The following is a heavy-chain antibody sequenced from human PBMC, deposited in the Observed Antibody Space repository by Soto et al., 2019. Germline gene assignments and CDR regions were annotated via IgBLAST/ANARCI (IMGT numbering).Heavy chain of an antibody. CDR3: ARGSSGYISSWYYFDY. V-gene: IGHV3-23*01. D-gene: IGHD6-13*01. CDR2: ISGIGGST. CDR1: GFTFTDYA. Sequence: GWSLRLSCAASGFTFTDYALSWVRQAPGEGLEWVATISGIGGSTYLADSVKGRLSISRDNSKNTVSLLMNSLRAEDTAVYFCARGSSGYISSWYYFDYWGRGTLVTVSS. J-gene: IGHJ4*02.